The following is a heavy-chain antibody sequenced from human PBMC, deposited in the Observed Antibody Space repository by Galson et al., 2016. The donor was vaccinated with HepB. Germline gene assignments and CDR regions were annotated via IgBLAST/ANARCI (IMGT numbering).Heavy chain of an antibody. D-gene: IGHD2-15*01. J-gene: IGHJ4*02. CDR3: AHNRWYGGHLYSFDY. CDR1: GFSLSTSGVG. CDR2: IYWDDDK. V-gene: IGHV2-5*02. Sequence: PALVKPTQTLTLTCTFSGFSLSTSGVGVGWIRQPPGKALEWLALIYWDDDKRYSPSLRNRLTITKDTSKNQVVLTMPNMDPVDTATYYCAHNRWYGGHLYSFDYWGQGTLVTVSS.